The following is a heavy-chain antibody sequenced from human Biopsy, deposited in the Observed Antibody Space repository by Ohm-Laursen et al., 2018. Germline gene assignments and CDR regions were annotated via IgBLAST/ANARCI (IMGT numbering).Heavy chain of an antibody. J-gene: IGHJ4*02. D-gene: IGHD6-25*01. V-gene: IGHV4-59*01. CDR1: GGSISSYQ. CDR3: AREAAIIDPRTRAFDY. CDR2: LYNTGGT. Sequence: SQTPSLTCIVSGGSISSYQWTWIRQPPGKGLEWIGYLYNTGGTNYNPSLKSRVTISVDTSKNQFSLKLRSVTAADTAVYYCAREAAIIDPRTRAFDYWGQGTLVTVSS.